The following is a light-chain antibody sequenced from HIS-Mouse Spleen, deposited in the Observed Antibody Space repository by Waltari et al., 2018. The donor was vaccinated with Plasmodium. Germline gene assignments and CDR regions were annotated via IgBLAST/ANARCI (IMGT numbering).Light chain of an antibody. CDR2: GNS. Sequence: QSVLTQPPSASGAPGQRVTISCTGSSSNIAAGYAVHWYQQLPGPAPKLLIYGNSNRPSGVPDRFSGSKSGTSASLAITGLQAEDEADYYCQSYDSSLSGVVFGGGTKLTVL. V-gene: IGLV1-40*01. CDR1: SSNIAAGYA. J-gene: IGLJ2*01. CDR3: QSYDSSLSGVV.